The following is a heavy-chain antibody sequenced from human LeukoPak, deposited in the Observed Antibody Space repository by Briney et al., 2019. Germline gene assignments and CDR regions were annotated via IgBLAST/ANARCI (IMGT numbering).Heavy chain of an antibody. CDR1: GFTFSSYI. J-gene: IGHJ5*02. D-gene: IGHD6-13*01. Sequence: TGGSLRLSCAASGFTFSSYIMNWVRQAPGKGLEWVSSISSSSSYIYYADSVKGRFTISRDNAKNSLYLQMNSLRAEDTAVYYCARDLVAAAGKNWFDPWGQGTLVTVSS. CDR3: ARDLVAAAGKNWFDP. CDR2: ISSSSSYI. V-gene: IGHV3-21*01.